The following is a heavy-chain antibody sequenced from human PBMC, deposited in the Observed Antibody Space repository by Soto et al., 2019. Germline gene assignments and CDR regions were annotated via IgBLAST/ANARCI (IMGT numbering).Heavy chain of an antibody. J-gene: IGHJ6*02. CDR3: ARDCSSTSCYPYYYYGMDV. V-gene: IGHV4-39*01. Sequence: PSETLSLNCTVSGGSISSSSYYWGWIRQPPGKGLEWIGSIYYSGSTYYNPSLKSRVTISVDTSKNQFSLKLSSVTAADTAVYYCARDCSSTSCYPYYYYGMDVWGQGTTVTVSS. CDR1: GGSISSSSYY. D-gene: IGHD2-2*01. CDR2: IYYSGST.